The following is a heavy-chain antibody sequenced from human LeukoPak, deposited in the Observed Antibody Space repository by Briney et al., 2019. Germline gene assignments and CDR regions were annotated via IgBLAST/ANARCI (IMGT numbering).Heavy chain of an antibody. CDR3: ARLPYLDAFDI. V-gene: IGHV4-59*01. CDR2: IYYSGST. CDR1: GGSISSYY. J-gene: IGHJ3*02. Sequence: PSETLSLTCTVSGGSISSYYWSWIRQPPGKGLEWIGYIYYSGSTNYNPSLRSRVTISVDTSKNQLSLKLSSVTAADTAVYYCARLPYLDAFDIWGQGTMVTVSS.